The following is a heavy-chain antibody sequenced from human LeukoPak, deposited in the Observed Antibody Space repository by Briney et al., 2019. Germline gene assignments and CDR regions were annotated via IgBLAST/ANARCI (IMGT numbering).Heavy chain of an antibody. CDR1: GGSFSGYY. J-gene: IGHJ4*02. CDR3: ARESADLGRSFDY. Sequence: PSETLSLTCAVYGGSFSGYYWSWIRQPPGKGLEWIGYIYYSGSTNYNPSLKSRVTISVDTSKNQFSLKLSSVTAADTAVYYCARESADLGRSFDYWGQGALVTVSS. D-gene: IGHD1-26*01. V-gene: IGHV4-59*01. CDR2: IYYSGST.